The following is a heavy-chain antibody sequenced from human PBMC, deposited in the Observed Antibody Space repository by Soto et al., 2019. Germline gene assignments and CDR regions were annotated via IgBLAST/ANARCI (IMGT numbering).Heavy chain of an antibody. CDR1: GFTFGSYA. D-gene: IGHD2-15*01. V-gene: IGHV3-23*01. Sequence: EVQMLEYGGGLVQPGGSLVLSCAAAGFTFGSYAMSWVRQAPGKGLEWVSGISGSGGSIFYADSVRGRFTISRDNSNNMVYLQMDNVRADDTAVYYCASLQGGSLSSLYFDYWGQGTLVTVSS. CDR3: ASLQGGSLSSLYFDY. J-gene: IGHJ4*02. CDR2: ISGSGGSI.